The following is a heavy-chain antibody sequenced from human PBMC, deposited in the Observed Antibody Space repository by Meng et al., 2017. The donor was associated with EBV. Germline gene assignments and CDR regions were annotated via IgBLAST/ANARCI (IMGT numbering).Heavy chain of an antibody. CDR3: ARVGIAVAGTGDY. V-gene: IGHV1-2*06. CDR2: INPNSGGT. Sequence: QVRRVESGAEVKKPGASVKVPCKASGYTFTGYYMHWVRQAPGQGLEWMGRINPNSGGTNYAQKFQGRVTMTRDTSISTAYMELSRLRSDDTAVYYCARVGIAVAGTGDYWGQGTLVTVSS. D-gene: IGHD6-19*01. CDR1: GYTFTGYY. J-gene: IGHJ4*02.